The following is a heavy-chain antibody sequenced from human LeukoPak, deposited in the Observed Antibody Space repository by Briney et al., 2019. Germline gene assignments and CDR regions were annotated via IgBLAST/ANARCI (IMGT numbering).Heavy chain of an antibody. CDR2: INPNSGGT. CDR3: ARGLGYCSSTSCYGSYYYGMDV. Sequence: ASVKVSCKASGGTFSSYAISWVRQAPGQGPEWMGWINPNSGGTNYAQKFQGWVTMTRNTSISTAYMELSRLRSDDTAVYYCARGLGYCSSTSCYGSYYYGMDVWGQGTTVTVSS. CDR1: GGTFSSYA. J-gene: IGHJ6*02. D-gene: IGHD2-2*01. V-gene: IGHV1-2*04.